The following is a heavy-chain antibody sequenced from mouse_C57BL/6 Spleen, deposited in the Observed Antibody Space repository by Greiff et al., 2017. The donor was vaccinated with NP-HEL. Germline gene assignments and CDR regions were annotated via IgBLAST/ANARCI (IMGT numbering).Heavy chain of an antibody. CDR1: GYTFTSYW. D-gene: IGHD4-1*02. CDR2: IYPGSGST. CDR3: AQLGRGDY. Sequence: VQRVESGAELVKPGASVKMSCKASGYTFTSYWITWVKQRPGQGLEWIGDIYPGSGSTNYNEKFKSKATLTVDTSSSTAYMQLSSLTSEDSAVYYCAQLGRGDYWGQGTTLTVSS. J-gene: IGHJ2*01. V-gene: IGHV1-55*01.